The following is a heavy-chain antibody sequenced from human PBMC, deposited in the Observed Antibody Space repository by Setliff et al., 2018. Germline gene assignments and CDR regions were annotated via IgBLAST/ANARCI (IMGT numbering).Heavy chain of an antibody. J-gene: IGHJ4*02. CDR3: AKDGVGPTYTYFFDF. Sequence: ASVKVSCKASGGTFNTYGISWVRLAPGQGLEWMGRVIPLFGTTNYAQKFQDRVAISADESTSTAYMELRSLRSEDAAVYYCAKDGVGPTYTYFFDFWGQGAQVTVSS. CDR1: GGTFNTYG. CDR2: VIPLFGTT. V-gene: IGHV1-69*13. D-gene: IGHD1-26*01.